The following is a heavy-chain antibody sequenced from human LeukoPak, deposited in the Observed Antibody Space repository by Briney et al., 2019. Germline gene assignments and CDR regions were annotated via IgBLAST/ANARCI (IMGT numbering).Heavy chain of an antibody. CDR2: INHSGGT. J-gene: IGHJ4*02. CDR1: GGSFSGYY. CDR3: VTYYFDSSGPKKSY. V-gene: IGHV4-34*01. D-gene: IGHD3-22*01. Sequence: SETLSLTCAVYGGSFSGYYWSWIRQPPGKGLEWIGEINHSGGTNYNPSLKSRVTISVDTSKKQFSLKLSSVTAADTAVYYCVTYYFDSSGPKKSYWGQGTLVTVSS.